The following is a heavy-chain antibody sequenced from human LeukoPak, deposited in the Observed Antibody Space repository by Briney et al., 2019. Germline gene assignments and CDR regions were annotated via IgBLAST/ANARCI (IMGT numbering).Heavy chain of an antibody. CDR2: ISAYNGNT. Sequence: ASVKLSCKASGYTFTTYGISWVRQSPGQGLEWMGWISAYNGNTNYTQKFQGRVTMTTDTSTSTAYMELRSLRSDDTAVYYCARRDCSGGSCKYDPWGQGTLVTVSS. D-gene: IGHD2-15*01. CDR1: GYTFTTYG. CDR3: ARRDCSGGSCKYDP. J-gene: IGHJ5*02. V-gene: IGHV1-18*01.